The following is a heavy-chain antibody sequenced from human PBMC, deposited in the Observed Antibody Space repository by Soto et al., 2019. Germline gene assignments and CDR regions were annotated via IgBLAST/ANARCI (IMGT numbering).Heavy chain of an antibody. Sequence: GGSLRLSCAASGFTFSSYWMSWVRQAPGKGLEWVANIKQDGSEKYYVDSVKGRFTISRDNAKNSLYLQMNSLRAEDTAVYYCARPFSGSSPLSLGYWGQGTLVTVSS. J-gene: IGHJ4*02. V-gene: IGHV3-7*01. CDR2: IKQDGSEK. CDR1: GFTFSSYW. D-gene: IGHD1-26*01. CDR3: ARPFSGSSPLSLGY.